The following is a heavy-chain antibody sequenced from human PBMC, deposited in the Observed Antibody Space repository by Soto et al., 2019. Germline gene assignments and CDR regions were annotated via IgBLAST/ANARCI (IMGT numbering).Heavy chain of an antibody. Sequence: SETLSLTCSVSDDSINSDKYYWGWIRQPPGKGLEWIGCIYYSGNANYNPSLKSRVTISVDTSKIQFSLKLSSVTAADTAVYYCARAVTSGGGWYDYWGQGTLVTVSS. CDR1: DDSINSDKYY. CDR3: ARAVTSGGGWYDY. J-gene: IGHJ4*02. D-gene: IGHD6-19*01. CDR2: IYYSGNA. V-gene: IGHV4-61*01.